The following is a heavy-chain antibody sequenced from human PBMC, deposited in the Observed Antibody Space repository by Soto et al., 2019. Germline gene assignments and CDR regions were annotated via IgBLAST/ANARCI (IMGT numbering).Heavy chain of an antibody. D-gene: IGHD6-19*01. J-gene: IGHJ4*02. CDR1: GGSISSGNYY. Sequence: PSETLSLTCTVSGGSISSGNYYWSWIRQPPGKGLEWIGFISYSGSTYYSTSLKSRVTISVDTSNNQLSLNLSFVTAADTAVYYCARQNVWLVRSYYFDYWGQGTLVTVSS. CDR2: ISYSGST. V-gene: IGHV4-30-4*01. CDR3: ARQNVWLVRSYYFDY.